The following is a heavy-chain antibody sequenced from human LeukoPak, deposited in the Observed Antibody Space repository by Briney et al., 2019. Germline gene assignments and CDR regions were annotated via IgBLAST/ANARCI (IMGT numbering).Heavy chain of an antibody. CDR1: GGSISSSSYY. J-gene: IGHJ4*02. CDR3: ARHQVNGDFDY. Sequence: ASETLSLTCTVSGGSISSSSYYWGWIRQPPGKGLEWIESIYYSGSTYYNPSLKSRVTISVDTSKNQFSLKLSSVTAADTAVYYCARHQVNGDFDYWGQGTLVTVPS. CDR2: IYYSGST. V-gene: IGHV4-39*01. D-gene: IGHD2-8*01.